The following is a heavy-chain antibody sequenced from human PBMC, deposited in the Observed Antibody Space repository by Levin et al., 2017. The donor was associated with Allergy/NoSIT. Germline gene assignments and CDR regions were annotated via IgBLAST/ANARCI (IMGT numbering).Heavy chain of an antibody. J-gene: IGHJ3*02. Sequence: PGESLKISCAASGFTFSSYSMNWVRQAPGKGLEWVSYISSSSSTIYYADSVKGRFTISRDNAKNSLYLQMNSLRAEDTAVYYCARDLGSYESLDDAFDIWGQGTMVTVSS. CDR1: GFTFSSYS. V-gene: IGHV3-48*04. CDR3: ARDLGSYESLDDAFDI. D-gene: IGHD5-18*01. CDR2: ISSSSSTI.